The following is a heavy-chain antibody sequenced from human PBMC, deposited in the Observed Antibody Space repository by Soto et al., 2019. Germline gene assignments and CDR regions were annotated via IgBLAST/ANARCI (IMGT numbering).Heavy chain of an antibody. CDR1: GFTFSSYG. V-gene: IGHV3-30*03. CDR3: VADYVATDTFDI. J-gene: IGHJ3*02. CDR2: ISYDGNNK. D-gene: IGHD3-10*02. Sequence: PGGSLRLSCAASGFTFSSYGMHRVRQAPGKGLEWAAVISYDGNNKYYAESVKGRFTISRDTSKNTLYLQMNSLRPEDTAVYYCVADYVATDTFDIWGRGTMVTVSS.